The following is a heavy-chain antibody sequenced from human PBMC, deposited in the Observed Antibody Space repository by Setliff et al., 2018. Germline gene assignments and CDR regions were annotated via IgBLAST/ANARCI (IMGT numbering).Heavy chain of an antibody. J-gene: IGHJ6*03. Sequence: SETLSLTCTVSGGSISSGSYYWSWIRQPAGKGLEWIGHIYTSGNTNYNPSLKSRVTISVDTSKNQFSLKLSSVTAADTAVYYCAREQSNYDFWSGYYGSYYYYMDVWGKGTTVTVSS. CDR3: AREQSNYDFWSGYYGSYYYYMDV. D-gene: IGHD3-3*01. CDR2: IYTSGNT. V-gene: IGHV4-61*09. CDR1: GGSISSGSYY.